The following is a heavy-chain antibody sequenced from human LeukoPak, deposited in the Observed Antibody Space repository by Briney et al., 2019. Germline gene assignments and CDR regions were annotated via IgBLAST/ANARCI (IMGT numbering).Heavy chain of an antibody. CDR1: GFTFSSYG. D-gene: IGHD2-2*01. Sequence: PGGSLRLSCAASGFTFSSYGMHWVRQAPGKGLEWVAFIRYDGSNKYYADSVKGRFTISRDNSKNTLYLQMNSLRAEDTAVYYCAKMGKGRYCSSTSCSYFDHWGQGTLVTVSS. CDR3: AKMGKGRYCSSTSCSYFDH. J-gene: IGHJ4*02. CDR2: IRYDGSNK. V-gene: IGHV3-30*02.